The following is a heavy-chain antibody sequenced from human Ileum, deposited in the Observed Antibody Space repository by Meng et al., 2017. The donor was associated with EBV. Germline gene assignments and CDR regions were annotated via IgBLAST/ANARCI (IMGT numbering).Heavy chain of an antibody. J-gene: IGHJ5*02. CDR2: IFHSGHT. V-gene: IGHV4-34*01. D-gene: IGHD5-18*01. Sequence: GKLDRRGAVLLKPAETLSLTWDGCGGAFKAYYWIWIRQSPGGGLEWIGEIFHSGHTNYNPSLESRVSMSVATSKKQFSLLLSSVTAADSGLYFCARGREYTGQLDLWGLGTLVTVSS. CDR1: GGAFKAYY. CDR3: ARGREYTGQLDL.